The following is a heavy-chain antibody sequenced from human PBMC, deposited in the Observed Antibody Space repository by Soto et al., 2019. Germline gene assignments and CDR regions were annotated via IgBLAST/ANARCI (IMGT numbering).Heavy chain of an antibody. CDR3: GVQYDY. V-gene: IGHV3-23*01. CDR2: ISGRTGST. CDR1: RFTFSSYA. Sequence: EVQVLESGGGLVQPGGSLRLSCAASRFTFSSYAMSWVRQAPGKGLEWVSAISGRTGSTSYADSVKGRFTISRDNSRNTLYLQMNSLRAEDTAVYYCGVQYDYWGQGTLVTVSS. J-gene: IGHJ4*02. D-gene: IGHD1-1*01.